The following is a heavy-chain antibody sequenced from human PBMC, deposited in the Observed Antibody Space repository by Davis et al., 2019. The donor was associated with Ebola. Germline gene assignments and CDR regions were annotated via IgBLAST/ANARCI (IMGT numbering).Heavy chain of an antibody. Sequence: HSQTLSLTCAISGDSVSINSGGWNWLRQSPSRGLEWLGRTYFSSKWFEDYAVSVKSRIIINPDTSKNQLSLQLNSVTPEDTAVYYCARGWLRTGFDIWGQGTMVTVSS. D-gene: IGHD3/OR15-3a*01. CDR2: TYFSSKWFE. V-gene: IGHV6-1*01. J-gene: IGHJ3*02. CDR3: ARGWLRTGFDI. CDR1: GDSVSINSGG.